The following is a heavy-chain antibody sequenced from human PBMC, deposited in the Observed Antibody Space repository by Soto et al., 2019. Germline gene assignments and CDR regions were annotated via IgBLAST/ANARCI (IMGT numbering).Heavy chain of an antibody. Sequence: QVQLVESGGGVVQPGTSLRLSCAASGFTFKTHAMHWVRQAPGKGLEWMAVIAYDGNEKFYAHSVKGRFTISRDNSKNALYLQINTLRNEDTAVYYCGKDVGDYVPYYYGVDVWGQGTTVTVSS. D-gene: IGHD1-26*01. V-gene: IGHV3-30*18. CDR2: IAYDGNEK. CDR1: GFTFKTHA. J-gene: IGHJ6*02. CDR3: GKDVGDYVPYYYGVDV.